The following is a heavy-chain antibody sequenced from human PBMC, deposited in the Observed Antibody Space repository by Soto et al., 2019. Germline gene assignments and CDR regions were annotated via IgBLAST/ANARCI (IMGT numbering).Heavy chain of an antibody. CDR2: ISCSDGKT. J-gene: IGHJ4*02. CDR3: AKWSYLHX. V-gene: IGHV3-23*01. D-gene: IGHD3-10*01. CDR1: GFSFASFA. Sequence: PGGSLRLSFTTSGFSFASFAMTWVRQAPGKGLEWVETISCSDGKTYYADSVKGRFSISRDTSRSTLYLQMNSLRADDTAIYYCAKWSYLHXWGQATRVTVSX.